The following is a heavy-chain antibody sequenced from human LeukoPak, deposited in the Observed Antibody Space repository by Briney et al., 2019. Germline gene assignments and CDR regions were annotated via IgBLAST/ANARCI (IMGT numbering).Heavy chain of an antibody. CDR3: AELGITMIGGV. J-gene: IGHJ6*04. V-gene: IGHV3-48*04. D-gene: IGHD3-10*02. CDR1: GFTFSSYW. Sequence: PGGSLRLSCAASGFTFSSYWMNWVRQAPGKGLEWVSYISSSGSTIYYADSVEGRFTISRDNAKNSLYLQMNSLRAEDTAVYYCAELGITMIGGVWGKGTTVTISS. CDR2: ISSSGSTI.